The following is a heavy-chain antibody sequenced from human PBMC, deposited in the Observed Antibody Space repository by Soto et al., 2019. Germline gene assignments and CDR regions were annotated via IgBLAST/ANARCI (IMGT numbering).Heavy chain of an antibody. CDR1: GFTVSSNA. CDR3: AKDKPGTTSFDY. D-gene: IGHD1-1*01. J-gene: IGHJ4*02. Sequence: GGSLRLSCAASGFTVSSNAMYWVRQAPGKGLEWVSAISERGDTTHYADSVKGRFTISRDTSKNTLYLQLNTLRADDTAVYYCAKDKPGTTSFDYWGQGTLVTVSS. CDR2: ISERGDTT. V-gene: IGHV3-23*01.